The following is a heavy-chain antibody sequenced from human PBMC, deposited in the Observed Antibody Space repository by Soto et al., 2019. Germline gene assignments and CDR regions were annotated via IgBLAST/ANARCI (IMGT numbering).Heavy chain of an antibody. Sequence: QVQLVQSETEVKKPGASVKVSCKASGYTFINYGITWVRQAPGQGLEWMGWISGCNGKTEYAQKFQGRVTMTTDTSTTTAYMELRSLRSDDTAVYYCARDEVPAANWLDPWGQGTLVTVSS. D-gene: IGHD2-2*01. CDR3: ARDEVPAANWLDP. V-gene: IGHV1-18*01. CDR2: ISGCNGKT. J-gene: IGHJ5*02. CDR1: GYTFINYG.